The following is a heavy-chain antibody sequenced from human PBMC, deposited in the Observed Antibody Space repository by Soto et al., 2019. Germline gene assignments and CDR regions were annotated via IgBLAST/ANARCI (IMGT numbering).Heavy chain of an antibody. J-gene: IGHJ4*02. Sequence: GASVKVSCKASGYTFTGYYMHWVRQAPGQGLEWMGWINPNSGGTNYAQKFQGWVTMTRDTSISTAYMELSRLRSDDTAVYYCARDVVGSGWYYYFDYWGQGTLVTVSS. CDR1: GYTFTGYY. CDR3: ARDVVGSGWYYYFDY. D-gene: IGHD6-19*01. CDR2: INPNSGGT. V-gene: IGHV1-2*04.